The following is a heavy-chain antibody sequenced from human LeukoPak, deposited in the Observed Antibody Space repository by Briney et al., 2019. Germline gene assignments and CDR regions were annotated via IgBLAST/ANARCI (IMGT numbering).Heavy chain of an antibody. CDR3: ARNAARDCTSTACWPRWFDP. CDR2: FHYLGTT. D-gene: IGHD2-2*01. CDR1: GGSISSGDYY. Sequence: SETPSLTCTVSGGSISSGDYYWSWIRQPLGKGLEGLASFHYLGTTSYNTSLKSRVTISVDTSKNQFSLKLNSVTAADTAVYYCARNAARDCTSTACWPRWFDPWGQGTLVTISS. J-gene: IGHJ5*02. V-gene: IGHV4-30-4*01.